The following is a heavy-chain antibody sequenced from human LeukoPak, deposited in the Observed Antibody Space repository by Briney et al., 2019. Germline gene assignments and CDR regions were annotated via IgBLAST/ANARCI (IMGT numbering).Heavy chain of an antibody. CDR1: GFTFSSYS. Sequence: PGGSLRLSCAASGFTFSSYSMNWIRQAPGKGLEWVSSISSSSSYIYYADSVKGRFTISRDNAKNSLYLQMNSLRAEDTAVYYRARDSSQGLYYYGMDVWGKGTTVTVSS. J-gene: IGHJ6*04. CDR2: ISSSSSYI. V-gene: IGHV3-21*01. CDR3: ARDSSQGLYYYGMDV.